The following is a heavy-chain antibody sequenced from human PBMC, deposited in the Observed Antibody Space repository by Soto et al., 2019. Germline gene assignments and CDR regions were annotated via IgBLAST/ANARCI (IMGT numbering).Heavy chain of an antibody. CDR2: ISYDGSNK. CDR3: ANGLRMIAMGGPEFEY. J-gene: IGHJ4*02. D-gene: IGHD6-19*01. V-gene: IGHV3-30*18. Sequence: QVQLVESGGGVVQPGRSLRLSCAASGLIFSNYGMHWVRQAPGKGLEWVAVISYDGSNKYYADSVKGRFTISRDNSKNTLFLQMKCLRAEDTAVYYCANGLRMIAMGGPEFEYWGQGTLVTVSS. CDR1: GLIFSNYG.